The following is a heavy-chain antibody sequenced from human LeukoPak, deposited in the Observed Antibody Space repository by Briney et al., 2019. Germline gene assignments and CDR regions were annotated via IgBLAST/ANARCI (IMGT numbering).Heavy chain of an antibody. V-gene: IGHV4-59*08. J-gene: IGHJ4*02. D-gene: IGHD3-10*01. CDR1: GGSIRSYY. CDR2: IYYSGST. Sequence: SSETLSLTCIVSGGSIRSYYWSWIRQPPGKGLEWIGSIYYSGSTYYNPSLKSRVTISVDTSKNQFSLKLNSVTATDTAVYYCARHYGPWGQGTLVTVSS. CDR3: ARHYGP.